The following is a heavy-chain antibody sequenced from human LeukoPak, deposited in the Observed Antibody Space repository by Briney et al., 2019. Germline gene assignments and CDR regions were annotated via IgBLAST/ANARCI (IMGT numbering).Heavy chain of an antibody. CDR2: LHASGGA. Sequence: PSETLSLTCNVPGDSFSSYFWSWIRQPAGKGLEWIGRLHASGGANYNPSLKSRVTMSVDTSKNQFSLKLMSVTAADSAVYYCAREITGPPTYYYYYMDVWGKGTTVTVSS. J-gene: IGHJ6*03. CDR3: AREITGPPTYYYYYMDV. D-gene: IGHD2-8*02. V-gene: IGHV4-4*07. CDR1: GDSFSSYF.